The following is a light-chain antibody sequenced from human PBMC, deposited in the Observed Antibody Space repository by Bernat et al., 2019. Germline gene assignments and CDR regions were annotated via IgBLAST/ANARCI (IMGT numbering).Light chain of an antibody. CDR2: EDT. J-gene: IGLJ2*01. V-gene: IGLV3-1*01. CDR1: KLGSKY. Sequence: SYELTQPPSVSVSPGQTASITCYGDKLGSKYAFWYQQKPVQSPVLVIYEDTKRPSGIPARFSASNSGNRATLTISGTQAMDEADYYCQAWDSSTVVFGGGTKLTVL. CDR3: QAWDSSTVV.